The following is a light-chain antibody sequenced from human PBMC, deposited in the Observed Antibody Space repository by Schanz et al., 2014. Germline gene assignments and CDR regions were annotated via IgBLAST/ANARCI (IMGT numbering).Light chain of an antibody. J-gene: IGLJ3*02. CDR3: CSYAGGYTWI. CDR1: SSDVGRYNR. Sequence: QSALTQPPSVSGSPGQSVTISCTGSSSDVGRYNRVSWFQQPPGTAPKLMIFQVNSRPSGVPDRFSGSKSGNTASLTISGLQAEDEADYYCCSYAGGYTWIFGGGTKVTVL. V-gene: IGLV2-18*02. CDR2: QVN.